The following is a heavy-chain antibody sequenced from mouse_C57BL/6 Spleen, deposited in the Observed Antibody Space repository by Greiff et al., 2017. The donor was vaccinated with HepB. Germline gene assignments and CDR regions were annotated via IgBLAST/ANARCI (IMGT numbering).Heavy chain of an antibody. CDR3: ARWDTLRPGCAY. V-gene: IGHV1-47*01. Sequence: QVQLKESGAELVKPGASVKMSCKASGYTFTTYPIEWMKQNHGKSLEWIGNFHPYNDDTKYNEKFKGKATLTVEKSSSTVYLELSRLTSDDSAVYYCARWDTLRPGCAYWGQGTLVTVSA. CDR2: FHPYNDDT. J-gene: IGHJ3*01. CDR1: GYTFTTYP. D-gene: IGHD1-2*01.